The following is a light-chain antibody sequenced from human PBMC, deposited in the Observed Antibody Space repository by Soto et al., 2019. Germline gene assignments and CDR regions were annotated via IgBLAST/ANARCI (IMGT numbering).Light chain of an antibody. CDR2: EAS. V-gene: IGLV2-18*02. CDR1: STDFVSYNR. Sequence: QSVLTQPPSVSGSPGQSVTISCTGTSTDFVSYNRVSWYQQPPGTAPKLIIYEASNRPSGVPDRFSGSKSGNTASLTISGLQAADEADYYCSSFKGTNSFVFGTGTKLTVL. J-gene: IGLJ1*01. CDR3: SSFKGTNSFV.